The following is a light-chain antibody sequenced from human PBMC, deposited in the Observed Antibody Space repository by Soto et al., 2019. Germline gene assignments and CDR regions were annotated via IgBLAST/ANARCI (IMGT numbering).Light chain of an antibody. CDR1: SSDVGGYNY. CDR2: DVS. V-gene: IGLV2-14*01. CDR3: SSYTSSSTRV. Sequence: QSALTQPASVSGSPGQSITISCTGTSSDVGGYNYVSWYQQHPGKAHKLMIYDVSNRPSGVSNRFSGSKSGNTASLTISGLQAEDEADYYCSSYTSSSTRVFGTGTKVTVL. J-gene: IGLJ1*01.